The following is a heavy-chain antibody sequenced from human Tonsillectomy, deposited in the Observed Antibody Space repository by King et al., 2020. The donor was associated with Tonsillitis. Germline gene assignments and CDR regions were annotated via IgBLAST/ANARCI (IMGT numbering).Heavy chain of an antibody. Sequence: VQLVESGAEVKKPGASVKVSCKASGYTFPSYGISWVRQAPGQGLEWMVWISGHNGNTKYAQKVQGRVTMTTDTSTSTAYMELRSLRSDDTAVYYCARDHCSSTSCYNWFDPWGQGTLVTVSS. D-gene: IGHD2-2*01. CDR3: ARDHCSSTSCYNWFDP. CDR2: ISGHNGNT. CDR1: GYTFPSYG. J-gene: IGHJ5*02. V-gene: IGHV1-18*01.